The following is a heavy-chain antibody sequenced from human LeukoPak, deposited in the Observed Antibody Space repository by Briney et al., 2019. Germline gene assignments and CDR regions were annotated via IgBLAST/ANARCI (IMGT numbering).Heavy chain of an antibody. CDR2: INPNSGGT. Sequence: ASVKVSCKASGYTFTGYYMHWVRQAPGQGLEWMGWINPNSGGTNYAQKFQGRVTMTRDTSISTAYMELSRLRSDDTAVYYCARDWAPAAIEAVGYYYYYMDVWGKGTTVTVSS. D-gene: IGHD2-2*02. V-gene: IGHV1-2*02. CDR3: ARDWAPAAIEAVGYYYYYMDV. CDR1: GYTFTGYY. J-gene: IGHJ6*03.